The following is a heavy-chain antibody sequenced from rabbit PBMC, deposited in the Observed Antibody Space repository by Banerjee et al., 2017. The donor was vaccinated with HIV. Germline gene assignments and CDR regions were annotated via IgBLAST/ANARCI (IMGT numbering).Heavy chain of an antibody. CDR1: GFSFSSSYC. Sequence: QSLEESGGDLVQPGASLTLICTASGFSFSSSYCMCWVRQAPGKGLELIACISGSDGNTYYASWAKGRFTISKTSSTTVTLQMTSLTAADTATYFCARRIYADYAGYDLWGQGTLVTVS. D-gene: IGHD7-1*01. CDR3: ARRIYADYAGYDL. V-gene: IGHV1S40*01. CDR2: ISGSDGNT. J-gene: IGHJ4*01.